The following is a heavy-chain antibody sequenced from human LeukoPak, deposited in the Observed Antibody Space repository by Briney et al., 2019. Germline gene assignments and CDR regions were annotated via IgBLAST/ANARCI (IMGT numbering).Heavy chain of an antibody. Sequence: GASVKVSFKASGYTFSDYYIHWLRQAPGQGLEWMGWIKPNGGVTNYARNFQGRITMTRDTSISTAFMELISLRSDDTAVYYCARPSYCGAGCYYYFDYWGQGTLVTVSS. CDR1: GYTFSDYY. D-gene: IGHD2-21*02. CDR2: IKPNGGVT. J-gene: IGHJ4*02. CDR3: ARPSYCGAGCYYYFDY. V-gene: IGHV1-2*02.